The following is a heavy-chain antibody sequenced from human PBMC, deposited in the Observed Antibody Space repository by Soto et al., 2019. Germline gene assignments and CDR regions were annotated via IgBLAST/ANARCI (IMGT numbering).Heavy chain of an antibody. V-gene: IGHV3-53*01. CDR1: GITATNGH. CDR2: IYSDDNT. Sequence: DVQLVKSGGGLIQPGGSLRLSCAASGITATNGHMSWVRQAPGKGLEWVSVIYSDDNTYYADSVKGRFTISRDTSKNTVYLQMNSLRAEDTDVYYCARDWNGDKYFDFWDQGSLVTGSS. D-gene: IGHD4-17*01. J-gene: IGHJ4*02. CDR3: ARDWNGDKYFDF.